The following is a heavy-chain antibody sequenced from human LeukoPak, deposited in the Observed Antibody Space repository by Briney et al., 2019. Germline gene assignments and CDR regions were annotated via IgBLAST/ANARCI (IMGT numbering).Heavy chain of an antibody. D-gene: IGHD3-3*01. J-gene: IGHJ4*02. V-gene: IGHV3-11*01. CDR1: GFTFSDYY. Sequence: GGSLRLSCGASGFTFSDYYMSWIRQAPGKGLEWVSYIVRNGKTAYYADSVKGRFTISRDNAQNSLFLQMDSLRDEDTATYYCARGHWQLEVWGRGSLVTVSS. CDR2: IVRNGKTA. CDR3: ARGHWQLEV.